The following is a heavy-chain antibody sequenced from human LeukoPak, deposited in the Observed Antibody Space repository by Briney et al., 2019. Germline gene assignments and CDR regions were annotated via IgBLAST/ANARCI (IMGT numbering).Heavy chain of an antibody. Sequence: GASVKVSCKVSGYTLTELSMHWVRQAPGKGLEWMGGFDPEDGETIYAQKFQGRVTMTEDTSTDTAYMELSSLRSEDTAVYYCATRPIEGWGFDPWGRGTLVTVSS. D-gene: IGHD2-15*01. CDR3: ATRPIEGWGFDP. V-gene: IGHV1-24*01. CDR2: FDPEDGET. CDR1: GYTLTELS. J-gene: IGHJ5*02.